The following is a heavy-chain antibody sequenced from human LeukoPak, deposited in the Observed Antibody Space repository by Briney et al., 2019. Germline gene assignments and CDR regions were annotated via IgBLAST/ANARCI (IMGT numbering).Heavy chain of an antibody. D-gene: IGHD1-26*01. J-gene: IGHJ4*02. CDR2: INPNPSGGST. Sequence: ASVKVSCKASGYTFTSYYMHWVRQAPGQGLEWVAIINPNPSGGSTSYAQKFQGRVTMTRGMSTSTVYMEVSSLRSEDTAVYYCARSPTGSGSYYGLDYWGQGTLVTVSS. CDR1: GYTFTSYY. CDR3: ARSPTGSGSYYGLDY. V-gene: IGHV1-46*01.